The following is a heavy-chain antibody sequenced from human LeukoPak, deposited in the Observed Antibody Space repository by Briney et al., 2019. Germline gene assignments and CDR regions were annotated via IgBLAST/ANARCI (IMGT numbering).Heavy chain of an antibody. Sequence: SETLSLTCSVSGGSISSYYWRWIRQPPGKGLEWIGYIYYSGSTNYNPSLRSRVTISVDTSKNQFSLKVSSVTAADTAVYYCATIGRSGWYVSYWGQGALVTVSS. CDR3: ATIGRSGWYVSY. J-gene: IGHJ4*02. CDR1: GGSISSYY. CDR2: IYYSGST. V-gene: IGHV4-59*01. D-gene: IGHD6-19*01.